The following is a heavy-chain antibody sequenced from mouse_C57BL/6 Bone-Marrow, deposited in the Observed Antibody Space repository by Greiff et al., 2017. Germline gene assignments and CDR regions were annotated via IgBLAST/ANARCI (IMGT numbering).Heavy chain of an antibody. J-gene: IGHJ4*01. D-gene: IGHD2-4*01. V-gene: IGHV1-50*01. CDR3: ARWGDYILSYYAMDY. CDR1: GYTFTSYW. CDR2: IDPSDSYT. Sequence: QVQLQQPGAELVKPGASVKLSCKASGYTFTSYWMQWVKQRPGQGLEWIGEIDPSDSYTNYNQKFKGKATLTVDKSSSTAYMQLRCLTSEDSAVYYFARWGDYILSYYAMDYWGQGTSVTVSS.